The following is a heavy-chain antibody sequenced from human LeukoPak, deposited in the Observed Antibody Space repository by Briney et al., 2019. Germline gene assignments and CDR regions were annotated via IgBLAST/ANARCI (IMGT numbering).Heavy chain of an antibody. CDR2: IRYDGSNK. D-gene: IGHD6-13*01. V-gene: IGHV3-30*02. Sequence: GGSLRLSCAASGFTFSSYGMHWVRQAPGKGLEWVAFIRYDGSNKYYADSVKGRFTISRDNSKNTLYLQMNSLRAEDTAVYYCAMRPIAAAGLQVQHWGQGTLVTVSS. CDR3: AMRPIAAAGLQVQH. CDR1: GFTFSSYG. J-gene: IGHJ1*01.